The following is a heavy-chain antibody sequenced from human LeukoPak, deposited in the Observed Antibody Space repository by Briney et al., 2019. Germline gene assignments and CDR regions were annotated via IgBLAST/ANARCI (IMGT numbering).Heavy chain of an antibody. V-gene: IGHV4-34*01. D-gene: IGHD3-22*01. Sequence: SETLSLTCAVYGGSFSGYYWSWIRQPPGKGLEWIGEINHSGSTNYNPSLKSRVTISVDTSKNQFSLKLSSVTAADTAVYYCARSPAYYYDSSGYPDYWGQGALVTVSS. CDR3: ARSPAYYYDSSGYPDY. CDR2: INHSGST. CDR1: GGSFSGYY. J-gene: IGHJ4*02.